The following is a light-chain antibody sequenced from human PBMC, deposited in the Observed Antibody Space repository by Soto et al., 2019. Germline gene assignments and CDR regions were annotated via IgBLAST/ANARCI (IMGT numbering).Light chain of an antibody. Sequence: EIVLTQSPGTLSLSPGERATLSCRASQSVSSSYLAWYQQKPGQAPRLLIYGASSRATGIPDRFSGSGSGTDFNLTISRLGPEDFPVYYCQQYGSSPGTFGQGTKVEIK. J-gene: IGKJ1*01. V-gene: IGKV3-20*01. CDR2: GAS. CDR1: QSVSSSY. CDR3: QQYGSSPGT.